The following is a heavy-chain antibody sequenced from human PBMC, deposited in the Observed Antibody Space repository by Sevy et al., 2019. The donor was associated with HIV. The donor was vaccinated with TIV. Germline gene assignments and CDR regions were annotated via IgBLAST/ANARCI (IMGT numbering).Heavy chain of an antibody. D-gene: IGHD1-26*01. CDR2: IGTAGDT. CDR1: GFTFSRYD. CDR3: ARGTRYSGSYYLGDDAFDI. V-gene: IGHV3-13*01. J-gene: IGHJ3*02. Sequence: GGSLRLSCAASGFTFSRYDMHWVRQATEKGLEWVSSIGTAGDTYYPGSVKGRFTISRENAKKSLYLQMNSLRAGDTAVYYCARGTRYSGSYYLGDDAFDIWGQGTMVTVSS.